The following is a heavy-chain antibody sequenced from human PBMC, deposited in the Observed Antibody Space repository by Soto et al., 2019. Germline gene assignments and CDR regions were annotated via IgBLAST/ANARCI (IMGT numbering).Heavy chain of an antibody. CDR1: GFTFSTYW. V-gene: IGHV3-74*01. D-gene: IGHD3-16*01. J-gene: IGHJ3*02. CDR2: INSAGSST. CDR3: ARDDDRAGEALDR. Sequence: GGSLRLSCAASGFTFSTYWMGWVRQAPGKGLVWVARINSAGSSTVYADSVRGRFTISRDNAENTLYLQMNDLRAEDTAVYYCARDDDRAGEALDRWGRGTMVTVSS.